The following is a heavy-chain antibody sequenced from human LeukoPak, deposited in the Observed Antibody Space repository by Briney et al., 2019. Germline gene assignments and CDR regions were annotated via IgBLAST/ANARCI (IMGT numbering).Heavy chain of an antibody. CDR1: GYTFTGYY. Sequence: ASVKVSCKASGYTFTGYYIHWVRQAPGQGLEWMGWINRNTGGTDYAQKFQGRVTMTRDTSISTAYMELSRLRSDDTAMYYCAWNCSFDHWGQGTLVTVSS. CDR2: INRNTGGT. J-gene: IGHJ4*02. V-gene: IGHV1-2*02. D-gene: IGHD1-7*01. CDR3: AWNCSFDH.